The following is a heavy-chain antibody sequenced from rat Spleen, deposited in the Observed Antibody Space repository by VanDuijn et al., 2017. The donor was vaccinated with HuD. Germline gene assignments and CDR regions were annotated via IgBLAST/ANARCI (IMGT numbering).Heavy chain of an antibody. V-gene: IGHV2S61*01. J-gene: IGHJ2*01. Sequence: QVQLKESGPDLMQPTQTLSLTCTVSGFSLTNYGVIWVRQPTGKGLEWMGVIWTNGNTDYNSALNSRLSISRDTSKSQVFLKMNNLQTEDTAMYFCASQYYYDGYYRDYWGQGVMVTVSS. D-gene: IGHD1-12*03. CDR2: IWTNGNT. CDR1: GFSLTNYG. CDR3: ASQYYYDGYYRDY.